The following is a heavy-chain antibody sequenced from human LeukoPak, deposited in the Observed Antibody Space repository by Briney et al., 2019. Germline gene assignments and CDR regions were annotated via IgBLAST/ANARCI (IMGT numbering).Heavy chain of an antibody. D-gene: IGHD5-12*01. V-gene: IGHV1-69*04. J-gene: IGHJ4*02. CDR2: IIPILGIA. CDR1: GGTFSSYA. CDR3: ARVEGAVATMGD. Sequence: SVKVSCKASGGTFSSYAISWVRQAPGQGLEWMGRIIPILGIANYAQKFQGRVTITADKSTSTAYMELSSLRSEDTAVYYCARVEGAVATMGDWGQGTLVTVSS.